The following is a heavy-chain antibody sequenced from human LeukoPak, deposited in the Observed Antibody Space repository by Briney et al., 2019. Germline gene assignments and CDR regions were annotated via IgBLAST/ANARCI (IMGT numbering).Heavy chain of an antibody. D-gene: IGHD3-22*01. V-gene: IGHV3-7*01. CDR1: GFTFSTYW. CDR2: IMYDGSQK. J-gene: IGHJ4*02. CDR3: ARYFSSNGYSSLRGVY. Sequence: GGSLRLSCAASGFTFSTYWMMWVRQAPGKGLEWVASIMYDGSQKYYVDSVKGRFTVSRDNAKNSLFLQMNSLRAEDTAVYYCARYFSSNGYSSLRGVYWRQGTLVTVSS.